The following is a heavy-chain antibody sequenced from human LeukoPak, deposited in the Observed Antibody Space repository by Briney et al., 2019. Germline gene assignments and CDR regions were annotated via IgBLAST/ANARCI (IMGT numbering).Heavy chain of an antibody. V-gene: IGHV3-23*01. J-gene: IGHJ3*02. CDR3: VPEGFDI. CDR2: ISGSGSSA. CDR1: GFTFSRFA. Sequence: GGSLRLSCAVSGFTFSRFAMNWVRQAPGQGLEWISIISGSGSSAYYADSVKGRLIISRDNFKNTVNLEMSSLRAEDTAVYYCVPEGFDIWGQGTMVTVSS.